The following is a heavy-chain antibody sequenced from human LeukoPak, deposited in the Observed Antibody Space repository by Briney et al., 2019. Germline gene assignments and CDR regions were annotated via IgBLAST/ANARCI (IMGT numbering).Heavy chain of an antibody. CDR2: ITSTSLYI. J-gene: IGHJ6*02. Sequence: GGSLRLSCAVSGFPFSTYSMNWVRQAPGKGLEWVSSITSTSLYIYYADSVKGRFTISRDNTKNSLYLQMNSLSAEDTAVYYCAKIYCGGDCYSAQYYYYYGMDVWGQGTTVTVSS. V-gene: IGHV3-21*04. CDR3: AKIYCGGDCYSAQYYYYYGMDV. CDR1: GFPFSTYS. D-gene: IGHD2-21*02.